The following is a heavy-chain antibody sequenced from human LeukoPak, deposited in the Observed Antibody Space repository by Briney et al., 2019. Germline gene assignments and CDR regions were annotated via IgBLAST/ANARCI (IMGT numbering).Heavy chain of an antibody. CDR2: IKSKTDGGTT. D-gene: IGHD4-4*01. V-gene: IGHV3-15*01. J-gene: IGHJ2*01. CDR3: TTPRHYSNLYWYFDL. CDR1: GFTFSSYA. Sequence: GGSLRLSCAASGFTFSSYAMSWVRQAPGKGLEWVGRIKSKTDGGTTDYAAPVKGRFTISRDGSRNMLYLQMNSLKTEDTAVYYCTTPRHYSNLYWYFDLWGRGTLVTVSS.